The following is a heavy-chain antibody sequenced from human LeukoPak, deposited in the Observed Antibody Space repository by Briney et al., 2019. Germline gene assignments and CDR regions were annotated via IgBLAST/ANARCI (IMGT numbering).Heavy chain of an antibody. J-gene: IGHJ6*03. CDR3: AREPGGSYYYYIDL. CDR1: GGSISSGDYY. D-gene: IGHD1-26*01. CDR2: IYYSGST. V-gene: IGHV4-30-4*08. Sequence: SQTLSLTCTVSGGSISSGDYYWSWIRQPPGKGLEWIGYIYYSGSTYYNPSLKGRASISVDTSNNHFFLKLSSVTAADTAVYYCAREPGGSYYYYIDLWGKGTTVTVSS.